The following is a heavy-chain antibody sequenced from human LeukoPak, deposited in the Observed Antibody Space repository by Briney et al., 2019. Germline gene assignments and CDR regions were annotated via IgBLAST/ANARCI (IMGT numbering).Heavy chain of an antibody. Sequence: PSETLSLTCTVSGASFISYYWSWIRQPPGKGLEWIGYIYTSGSTNYNPSLKSRVTISVDTSKNQFSLYLTSVTAADTAVYYCARTLEMAQFDYWGQGTRVAVSS. CDR1: GASFISYY. CDR3: ARTLEMAQFDY. D-gene: IGHD5-24*01. CDR2: IYTSGST. J-gene: IGHJ4*02. V-gene: IGHV4-4*09.